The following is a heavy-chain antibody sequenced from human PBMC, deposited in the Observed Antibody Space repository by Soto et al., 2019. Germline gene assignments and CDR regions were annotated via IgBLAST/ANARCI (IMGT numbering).Heavy chain of an antibody. CDR2: IIPIFGTA. J-gene: IGHJ6*02. CDR3: ARAVVTATSYYYYGMDV. Sequence: GASVKVSCKASGGTFSSYAISWVRQAPGQGLEWMGGIIPIFGTANYAQKFQGRVTITADESTSTAYMELSSLRSEDTAVYYCARAVVTATSYYYYGMDVWGQGTTVTGSS. V-gene: IGHV1-69*13. D-gene: IGHD2-21*02. CDR1: GGTFSSYA.